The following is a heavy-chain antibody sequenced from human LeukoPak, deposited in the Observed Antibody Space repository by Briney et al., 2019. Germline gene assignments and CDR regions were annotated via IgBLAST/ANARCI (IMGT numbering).Heavy chain of an antibody. Sequence: SQTLSLTCTVSGGSISSGGYYWSWIRQHPGKGLEWIGYIYYSGSTYYNPSLKSRVTISVDTSKNQFSLKLSSVTAADTAVYYCAREPWGAGDGAFDIWGQGTMVTVSS. CDR3: AREPWGAGDGAFDI. CDR1: GGSISSGGYY. CDR2: IYYSGST. V-gene: IGHV4-31*03. J-gene: IGHJ3*02. D-gene: IGHD7-27*01.